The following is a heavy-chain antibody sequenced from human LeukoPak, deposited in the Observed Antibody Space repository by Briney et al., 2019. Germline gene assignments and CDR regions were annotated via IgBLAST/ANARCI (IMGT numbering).Heavy chain of an antibody. V-gene: IGHV1-2*02. CDR1: GCTFTGYY. Sequence: ASVKVSCKASGCTFTGYYMHWVRQAPGQGLEWMGWINPNSGGTNYAQKFQGRVTMTRDTSISTAYMELSRLRSDDTAVYYCARDVRPYRWVVIRAFDIWGQGTMVTVSS. D-gene: IGHD3-22*01. J-gene: IGHJ3*02. CDR2: INPNSGGT. CDR3: ARDVRPYRWVVIRAFDI.